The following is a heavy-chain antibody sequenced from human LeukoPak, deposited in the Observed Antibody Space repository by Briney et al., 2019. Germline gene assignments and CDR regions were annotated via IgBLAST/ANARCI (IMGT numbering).Heavy chain of an antibody. CDR2: TYYSGST. D-gene: IGHD3-22*01. CDR1: GVSISSGDYY. J-gene: IGHJ5*02. V-gene: IGHV4-30-4*01. Sequence: SQTLSLTCTVSGVSISSGDYYWSWLRQPPGKGLEWIGYTYYSGSTYYNPSLKSRVTIAVDTSKNQFSLKLSSVAAAGTAVYYFSRPFYYYSKIHPWGQGTPVTVSS. CDR3: SRPFYYYSKIHP.